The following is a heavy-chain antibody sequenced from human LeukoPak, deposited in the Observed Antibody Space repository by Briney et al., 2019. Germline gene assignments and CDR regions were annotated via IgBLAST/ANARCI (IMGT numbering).Heavy chain of an antibody. CDR2: IRSKAYGGTT. Sequence: GRSLRLSCTASGFTFGDYAMSWVRQAPGKGLEWVGFIRSKAYGGTTEYAASVKGRFTISRDDSKSIAYLQMNSLKTEDTAVYYYTRAIKRQSTMIVVVIGEEDAFDIWGQGTMVTVSS. V-gene: IGHV3-49*04. CDR1: GFTFGDYA. J-gene: IGHJ3*02. D-gene: IGHD3-22*01. CDR3: TRAIKRQSTMIVVVIGEEDAFDI.